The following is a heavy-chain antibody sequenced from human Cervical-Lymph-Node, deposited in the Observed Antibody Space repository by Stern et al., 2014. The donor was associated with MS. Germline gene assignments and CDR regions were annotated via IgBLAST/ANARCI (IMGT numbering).Heavy chain of an antibody. J-gene: IGHJ4*02. Sequence: QVQLVESGGGVVQPGRSLRLSCAASGFTFSDYGMFWVRQAPGKGLEWVSMIWYDGSNKYYADSVKGRFAISRDNSEDTLYLQMNSLRAEDTAVYFCARVGVGTTLNYFDYWGQGTLVTVSS. D-gene: IGHD1-26*01. CDR1: GFTFSDYG. CDR2: IWYDGSNK. V-gene: IGHV3-33*01. CDR3: ARVGVGTTLNYFDY.